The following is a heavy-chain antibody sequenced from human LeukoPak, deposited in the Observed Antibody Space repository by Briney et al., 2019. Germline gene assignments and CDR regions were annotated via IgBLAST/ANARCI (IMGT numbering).Heavy chain of an antibody. CDR3: TTTYPARIAAAGKAPYFDY. J-gene: IGHJ4*02. CDR1: GFTFSNAW. CDR2: IKSKTDGGTT. V-gene: IGHV3-15*01. Sequence: GGSLRLSCAASGFTFSNAWMSWVRQAPGKGLEWVGGIKSKTDGGTTDYAAPVKGRFTISRDDSKNTLYLQMNSLKTEDTAVYYCTTTYPARIAAAGKAPYFDYWGQGTLVTVSS. D-gene: IGHD6-13*01.